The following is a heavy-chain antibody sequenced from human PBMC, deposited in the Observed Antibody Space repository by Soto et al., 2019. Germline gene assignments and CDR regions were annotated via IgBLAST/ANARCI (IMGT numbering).Heavy chain of an antibody. J-gene: IGHJ5*02. D-gene: IGHD2-21*02. V-gene: IGHV1-46*03. CDR1: GYTFTSYY. CDR2: INPSGGST. Sequence: ASVKVSCKASGYTFTSYYMHWVRQAPGQGLEWMGIINPSGGSTSYAQKFQGRVTMTRDTSTSTVYMELSSLRSEDTAVYYCARGRPIYCGGDCYFGWFDPWGQGTLVTVSS. CDR3: ARGRPIYCGGDCYFGWFDP.